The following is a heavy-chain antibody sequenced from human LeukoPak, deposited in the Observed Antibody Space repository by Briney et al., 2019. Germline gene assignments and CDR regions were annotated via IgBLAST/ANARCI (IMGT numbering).Heavy chain of an antibody. Sequence: PGRSPRLSCAASGFTFSSYAMHWVRQAPGKGLEWVAVISYDGSNKYYADSVKGRFTISRDNSRNTLYLQMNSLRAEDTAVYYCVVFGGSGYDFDYWGQGTLVTVSS. CDR1: GFTFSSYA. CDR3: VVFGGSGYDFDY. J-gene: IGHJ4*02. V-gene: IGHV3-30-3*01. CDR2: ISYDGSNK. D-gene: IGHD5-12*01.